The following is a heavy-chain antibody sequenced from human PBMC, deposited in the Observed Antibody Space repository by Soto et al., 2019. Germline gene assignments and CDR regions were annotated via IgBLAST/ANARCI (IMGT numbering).Heavy chain of an antibody. J-gene: IGHJ6*02. V-gene: IGHV4-38-2*01. CDR2: ISHSGDT. D-gene: IGHD2-2*01. CDR1: GYVITNGYH. CDR3: TRIYCTTTSCFINGMDV. Sequence: SETLSLTCAVSGYVITNGYHWGWIWQPPGKELEWIGTISHSGDTYYNPSLKSRVTISIDTAKNHLSLILSFVTAADTATYYCTRIYCTTTSCFINGMDVWGQGTTVTVSS.